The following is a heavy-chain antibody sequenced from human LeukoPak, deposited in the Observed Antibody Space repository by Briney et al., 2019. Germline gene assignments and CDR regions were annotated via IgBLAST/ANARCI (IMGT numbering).Heavy chain of an antibody. J-gene: IGHJ5*02. V-gene: IGHV1-8*03. D-gene: IGHD2-2*01. CDR3: ARGIVVVPAAILNWFDP. CDR1: GYTFTSYD. Sequence: GASVKVSCKASGYTFTSYDINWVRQATGQGLEWMGWMNPNSGNTGYAQKFQGRVTITRNTSISTAYMELSSLRSEDTAVYYCARGIVVVPAAILNWFDPWGQGTLVTVSS. CDR2: MNPNSGNT.